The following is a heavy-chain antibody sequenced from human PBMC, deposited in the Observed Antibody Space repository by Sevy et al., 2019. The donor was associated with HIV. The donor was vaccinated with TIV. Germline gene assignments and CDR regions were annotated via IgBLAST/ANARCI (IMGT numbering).Heavy chain of an antibody. CDR1: GFAPSTYG. CDR2: IGYDGSNK. Sequence: GGSLRLSCAASGFAPSTYGMHWVRQAPGKGLEWVAVIGYDGSNKYYADSVKGRFSISRDNSRNTLFLQMDSLRAEDTAVYYCARDPRMYSDYLLAYFDYWGQGTLVTVSS. CDR3: ARDPRMYSDYLLAYFDY. V-gene: IGHV3-33*01. D-gene: IGHD6-13*01. J-gene: IGHJ4*02.